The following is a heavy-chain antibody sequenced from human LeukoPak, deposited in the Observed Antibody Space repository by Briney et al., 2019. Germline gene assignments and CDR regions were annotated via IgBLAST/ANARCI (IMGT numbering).Heavy chain of an antibody. CDR3: VRDGHRLYDYYYYYMDV. J-gene: IGHJ6*03. CDR1: GYTFTRDG. CDR2: NSAYNGHT. D-gene: IGHD6-25*01. V-gene: IGHV1-18*01. Sequence: GASLKSSCKASGYTFTRDGISWVRQAPGQKLECMGWNSAYNGHTNDTQKLQGRVTMTTDTSTSTAYMELRSLRSDDTAVYFCVRDGHRLYDYYYYYMDVRGKGTTVTVSS.